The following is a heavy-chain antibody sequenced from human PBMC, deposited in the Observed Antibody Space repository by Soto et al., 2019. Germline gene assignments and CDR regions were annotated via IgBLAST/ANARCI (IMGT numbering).Heavy chain of an antibody. CDR1: GYTFTSYD. J-gene: IGHJ6*02. CDR3: ARGPLEWLLRGGDYYGMDV. D-gene: IGHD3-3*01. V-gene: IGHV1-8*01. CDR2: MNPNSGNT. Sequence: ASVKVSCKASGYTFTSYDINWVRQATGQGLEWMGWMNPNSGNTGYAQKFQGRVTMTRNTSISTAYMELSSLRSEDTAVYYCARGPLEWLLRGGDYYGMDVWGQGTTVTVSS.